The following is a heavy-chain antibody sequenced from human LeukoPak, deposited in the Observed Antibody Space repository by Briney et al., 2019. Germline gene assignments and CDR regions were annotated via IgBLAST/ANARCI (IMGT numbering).Heavy chain of an antibody. J-gene: IGHJ4*02. Sequence: SETLSLTCTVSGGSISPSYWNWIRQPPGKGLEWIGYISYSGYINYNPSLESRVTISVDTSKNQFSLKLSYVTAADTAVYYCARSLVLDPMDFWGYYFDYWGQGALVTVSS. V-gene: IGHV4-59*01. CDR2: ISYSGYI. CDR3: ARSLVLDPMDFWGYYFDY. CDR1: GGSISPSY. D-gene: IGHD2-8*02.